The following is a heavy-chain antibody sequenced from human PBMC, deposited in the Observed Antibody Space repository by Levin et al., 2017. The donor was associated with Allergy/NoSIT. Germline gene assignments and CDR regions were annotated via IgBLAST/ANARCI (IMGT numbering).Heavy chain of an antibody. Sequence: SETLSLLCTVSGGSISSSSYYWGWVRQPPGKGLEWIGSVYHSGNTFYNASLKSRVTISVDTSKNQFSLNLTSVTAADTAVYDCARDYLALYYYYGMDVWGQGTTVTVSS. V-gene: IGHV4-39*07. CDR3: ARDYLALYYYYGMDV. CDR1: GGSISSSSYY. CDR2: VYHSGNT. J-gene: IGHJ6*02.